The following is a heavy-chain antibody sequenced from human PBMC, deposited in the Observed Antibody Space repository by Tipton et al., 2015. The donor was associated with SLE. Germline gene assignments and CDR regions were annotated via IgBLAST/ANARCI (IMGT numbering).Heavy chain of an antibody. CDR1: GDSISANSYH. Sequence: GLVKPSETLSLICTVSGDSISANSYHWGWVRQPPGKGLEWIGNVYYSGSTYYSASLRSRVTISLDRSKNHFSLTLNSVTAADTAVYYCARQTWHDAFDIWGQGKMVTVSS. V-gene: IGHV4-39*07. CDR3: ARQTWHDAFDI. CDR2: VYYSGST. J-gene: IGHJ3*02. D-gene: IGHD5-12*01.